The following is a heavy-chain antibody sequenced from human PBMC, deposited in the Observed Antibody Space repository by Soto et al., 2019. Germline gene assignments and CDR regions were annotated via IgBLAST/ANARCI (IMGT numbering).Heavy chain of an antibody. J-gene: IGHJ6*02. CDR3: ESSSVGEHYYYYGMDV. V-gene: IGHV3-30-3*01. Sequence: QVQLVESGGGVVQPGRSLRLSCAASGFTFSSYAMHWVRQAPGKGLEWVAVISYDGSNKYYADSVKGRFTISRDNSKNMLYLQMNSLRAEDTAVYYCESSSVGEHYYYYGMDVWGQGTTVTVSS. CDR1: GFTFSSYA. CDR2: ISYDGSNK. D-gene: IGHD1-26*01.